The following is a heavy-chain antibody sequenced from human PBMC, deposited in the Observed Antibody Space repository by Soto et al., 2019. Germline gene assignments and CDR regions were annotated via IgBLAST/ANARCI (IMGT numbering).Heavy chain of an antibody. CDR1: GYTFSSYG. Sequence: QVQLVQSGAEGKKPGASVKVSCKASGYTFSSYGISWVRQAPGQGLQWRGWISAYNGNTNYAQNLKGRVTMTTDTTTSTAYEELRSLRSDDTAVYYCARGSHLVATLYWGQETLVTVPS. J-gene: IGHJ4*02. CDR3: ARGSHLVATLY. CDR2: ISAYNGNT. V-gene: IGHV1-18*01. D-gene: IGHD5-12*01.